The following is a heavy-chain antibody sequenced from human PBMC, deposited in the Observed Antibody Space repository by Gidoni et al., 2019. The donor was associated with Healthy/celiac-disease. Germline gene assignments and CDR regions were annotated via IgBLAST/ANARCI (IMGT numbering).Heavy chain of an antibody. CDR3: AREGGYYGSGSVDY. J-gene: IGHJ4*02. CDR2: IIPILGTA. V-gene: IGHV1-69*01. D-gene: IGHD3-10*01. Sequence: PGQGLEWMGGIIPILGTANYAQKFQGRVTITADESTSTAYMALSSLRSEDTAVYYCAREGGYYGSGSVDYWGQGTLVTVSS.